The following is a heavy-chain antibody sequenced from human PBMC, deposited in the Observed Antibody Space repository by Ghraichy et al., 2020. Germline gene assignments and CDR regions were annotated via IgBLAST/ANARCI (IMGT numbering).Heavy chain of an antibody. J-gene: IGHJ6*02. D-gene: IGHD6-6*01. CDR1: GYTFTSYG. CDR2: ISAYNGNT. Sequence: ASVKVSCKASGYTFTSYGISWVRQAPGQGLEWMGWISAYNGNTNYAQKLQGRVTMTTDTSTSTAYMELRSLRSDDTAVYYCARELRPVYYYYGMDVWGQGTTVTVSS. CDR3: ARELRPVYYYYGMDV. V-gene: IGHV1-18*01.